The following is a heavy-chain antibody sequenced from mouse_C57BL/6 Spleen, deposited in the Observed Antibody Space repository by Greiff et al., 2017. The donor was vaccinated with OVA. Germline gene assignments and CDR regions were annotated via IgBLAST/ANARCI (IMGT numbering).Heavy chain of an antibody. D-gene: IGHD1-1*01. CDR3: ARGDYYEDFDY. CDR1: GYTFTDYY. Sequence: VQLQQSGAELVRPGASVKLSCKASGYTFTDYYINWVKQRPGQGLEWIARIYPGSGNTYYNEKFKGKATLTAEKSSSTAYMQLSSLTSEDSAVYFCARGDYYEDFDYWGQGTTLTVSS. V-gene: IGHV1-76*01. CDR2: IYPGSGNT. J-gene: IGHJ2*01.